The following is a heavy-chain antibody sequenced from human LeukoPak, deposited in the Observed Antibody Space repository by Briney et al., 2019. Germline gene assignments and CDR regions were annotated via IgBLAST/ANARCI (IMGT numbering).Heavy chain of an antibody. J-gene: IGHJ5*02. Sequence: PSETLSLTCAVYGGSFNGYYWSWVRQAPGKGLEWVSAISGSGGSTYYADSVKGRFTISRDNSKNTLYLQMNSLRAEDTAVYYCAKEAIVVVPAAMVWWFDPWGQGTLVTVSS. CDR2: ISGSGGST. CDR1: GGSFNGYY. V-gene: IGHV3-23*01. D-gene: IGHD2-2*01. CDR3: AKEAIVVVPAAMVWWFDP.